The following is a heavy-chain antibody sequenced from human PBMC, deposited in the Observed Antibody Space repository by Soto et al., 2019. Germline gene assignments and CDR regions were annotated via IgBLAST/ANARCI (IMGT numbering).Heavy chain of an antibody. Sequence: WESLKISFRVSGYSFSDYWIGLVRQMPGKGLGVMGSIFPGYSYIKYSPSCQGQVIISADKSISTAHLQWRSREASDTATYYCGRFRIGGCRGGRCFTAYHYYGMDVWGQGTTVTVSS. CDR2: IFPGYSYI. D-gene: IGHD2-15*01. J-gene: IGHJ6*02. V-gene: IGHV5-51*01. CDR3: GRFRIGGCRGGRCFTAYHYYGMDV. CDR1: GYSFSDYW.